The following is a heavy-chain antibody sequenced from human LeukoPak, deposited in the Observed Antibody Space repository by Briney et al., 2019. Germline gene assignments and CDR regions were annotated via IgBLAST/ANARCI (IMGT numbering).Heavy chain of an antibody. J-gene: IGHJ4*02. D-gene: IGHD5-24*01. CDR2: INGIGGYT. Sequence: PGRSLRLSCAASGFNFGAYAMSWVRQSPGKGLEWVSAINGIGGYTYSADSVKGRFTISRDNSKSTLFLQMNSLRAEDSAVYYCAKAPRDGYNPLDYWGQGTLVTVSS. V-gene: IGHV3-23*01. CDR3: AKAPRDGYNPLDY. CDR1: GFNFGAYA.